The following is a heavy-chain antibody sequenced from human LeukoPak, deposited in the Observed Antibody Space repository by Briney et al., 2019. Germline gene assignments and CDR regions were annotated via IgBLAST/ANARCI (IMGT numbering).Heavy chain of an antibody. J-gene: IGHJ4*02. D-gene: IGHD3-3*01. CDR3: ARSWGYDFWSGNLLDY. Sequence: SETLSLTCTVSGGSISSSSYYWGWIRQPPGKGLEWIGSIYYTGSTYQNPSLKSRVTVSLDMSKNQFSLELSSVTAADTAVYHCARSWGYDFWSGNLLDYWGQGILVTVSS. CDR2: IYYTGST. CDR1: GGSISSSSYY. V-gene: IGHV4-39*07.